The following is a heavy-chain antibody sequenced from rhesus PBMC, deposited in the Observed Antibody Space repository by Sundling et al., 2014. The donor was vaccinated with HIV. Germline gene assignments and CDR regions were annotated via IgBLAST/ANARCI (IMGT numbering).Heavy chain of an antibody. CDR2: IHVNDGTT. CDR1: DNSISSYY. Sequence: QVQLQESGPGLVKPSETLSLTCAVSDNSISSYYWSWIRQPPGKGLEWIGHIHVNDGTTRYNPSLSSRVSISTDTSKNQFSLKLSSVTAADTAVYYCARDPNWNYLYYGLDFWGQGVAVTVSS. CDR3: ARDPNWNYLYYGLDF. V-gene: IGHV4-147*01. D-gene: IGHD1-26*01. J-gene: IGHJ6*01.